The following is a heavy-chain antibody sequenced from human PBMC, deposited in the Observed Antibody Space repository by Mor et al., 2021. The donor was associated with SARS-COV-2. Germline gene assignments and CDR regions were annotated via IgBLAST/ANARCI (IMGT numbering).Heavy chain of an antibody. J-gene: IGHJ6*02. CDR2: GSEK. D-gene: IGHD2-15*01. Sequence: GSEKYYVDSVKGRFTISRDNAKNSLYLQMNSLRAEDTAVYYCARIRQYCSGGSCYSNYYYYGMDVWGQGTTVTVSS. V-gene: IGHV3-7*01. CDR3: ARIRQYCSGGSCYSNYYYYGMDV.